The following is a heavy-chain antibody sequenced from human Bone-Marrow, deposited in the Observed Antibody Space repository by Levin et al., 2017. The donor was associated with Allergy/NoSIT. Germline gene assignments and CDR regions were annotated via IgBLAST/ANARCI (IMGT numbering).Heavy chain of an antibody. V-gene: IGHV3-13*01. Sequence: PGGSLRLSCAASGFTFSSYDMHWVRQATGKGLEWVSAIGTAGDTYYPGSVKGRFTISRENAKNSLYLQMNSLRAGDTAVYYCARSPSIAVAGTRRVDYYYYGMDVWGQGTTVTVSS. CDR2: IGTAGDT. J-gene: IGHJ6*02. CDR1: GFTFSSYD. D-gene: IGHD6-19*01. CDR3: ARSPSIAVAGTRRVDYYYYGMDV.